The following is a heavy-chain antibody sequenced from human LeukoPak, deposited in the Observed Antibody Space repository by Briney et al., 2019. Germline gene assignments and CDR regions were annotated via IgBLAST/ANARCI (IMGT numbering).Heavy chain of an antibody. J-gene: IGHJ4*02. D-gene: IGHD5-18*01. V-gene: IGHV3-7*01. CDR2: IKQDGSEK. CDR1: GFTFSSYW. CDR3: ARSRKPYTAMAYFDY. Sequence: GGSLRLSCAASGFTFSSYWMSWVRQAPGKGLEWVANIKQDGSEKYYVDSVKGRFTISRDNAKNSLYLQMNSLRAEDTAVYYCARSRKPYTAMAYFDYWGQGTLVTVSS.